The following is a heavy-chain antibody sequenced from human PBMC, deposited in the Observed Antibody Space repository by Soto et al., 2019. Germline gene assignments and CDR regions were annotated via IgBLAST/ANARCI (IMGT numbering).Heavy chain of an antibody. CDR1: GYSLAGYW. CDR3: ARQIYDSDTGPNFQYYFDS. J-gene: IGHJ4*02. V-gene: IGHV5-10-1*01. CDR2: IDPSDSQT. D-gene: IGHD3-22*01. Sequence: GESLKISCRGSGYSLAGYWITWVRQKPGKGLEWMGRIDPSDSQTYYSPSFRGHVTISVTKSITTVFLQWSSLRASDTAMYYCARQIYDSDTGPNFQYYFDSWGQGTPVTVSS.